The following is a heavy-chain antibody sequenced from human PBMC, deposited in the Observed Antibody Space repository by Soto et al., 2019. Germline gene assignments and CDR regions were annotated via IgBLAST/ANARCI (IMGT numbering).Heavy chain of an antibody. D-gene: IGHD1-26*01. CDR2: IIPSPART. V-gene: IGHV1-69*08. J-gene: IGHJ4*02. Sequence: QVQLVQSGAELRKPGSAVKLSCKASGGTFSNSPISWVRQIPGQGPEWMGRIIPSPARTIYSRKFRGRVTLTADKSTQTVYMTLSSLTTEDSGVYDCARAQVGASSFDYWGQGTRVTVSS. CDR1: GGTFSNSP. CDR3: ARAQVGASSFDY.